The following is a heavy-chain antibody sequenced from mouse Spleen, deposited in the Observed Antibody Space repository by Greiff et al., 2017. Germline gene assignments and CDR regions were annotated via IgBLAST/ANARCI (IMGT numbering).Heavy chain of an antibody. CDR1: GFTFSSYA. Sequence: EVKLVESGGGLVKLGGSLKLSCAASGFTFSSYAMSWVRQTPEKRLEWVATISSGGGNTYYPDSVKGRFTISRDNAKNTLYLQMSSLKSEDTAMYYCAREVTGYWYFDVWGAGTTVTVSS. CDR3: AREVTGYWYFDV. D-gene: IGHD2-1*01. J-gene: IGHJ1*01. CDR2: ISSGGGNT. V-gene: IGHV5-9*04.